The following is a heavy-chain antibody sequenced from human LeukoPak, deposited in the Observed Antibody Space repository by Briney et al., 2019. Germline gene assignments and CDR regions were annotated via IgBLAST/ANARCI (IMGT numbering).Heavy chain of an antibody. CDR2: INSDGSST. J-gene: IGHJ6*03. D-gene: IGHD2-8*01. Sequence: GGSLRLSCAASGFTFSSYWMHWVRQAPGKGLVWVSRINSDGSSTSYADSVKGRFTISRDNAKNTLYLQMNSLRAEDTAVYYCARVMQPYYYYYMGVWGKGTTVTISS. CDR1: GFTFSSYW. V-gene: IGHV3-74*01. CDR3: ARVMQPYYYYYMGV.